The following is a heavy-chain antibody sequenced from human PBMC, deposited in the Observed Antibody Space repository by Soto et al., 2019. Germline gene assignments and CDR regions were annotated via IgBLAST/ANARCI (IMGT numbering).Heavy chain of an antibody. D-gene: IGHD3-10*01. CDR1: GYTFRDYG. J-gene: IGHJ4*02. V-gene: IGHV1-18*01. Sequence: QVQLVQAGAEVMRHGASVKVSCQASGYTFRDYGFNWVRQAPGQGLEWLGWISAYNGNTNYAQKFQDRVTMTTDTSTNTGFLELRSLSADDTALYYCARVGRTTMRRSDYWGQGTLITFSS. CDR2: ISAYNGNT. CDR3: ARVGRTTMRRSDY.